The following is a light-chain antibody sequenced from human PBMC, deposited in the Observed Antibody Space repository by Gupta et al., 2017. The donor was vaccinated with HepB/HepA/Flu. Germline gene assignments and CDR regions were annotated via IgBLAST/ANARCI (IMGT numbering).Light chain of an antibody. CDR1: QSISNS. J-gene: IGKJ1*01. CDR2: DAT. V-gene: IGKV1-39*01. Sequence: IQTIYSPSYLSAPVGDRVTITCRASQSISNSLNWYQQRPGKAPNLLIYDATTVQSGVPSRFSGSGCGKDFSISIASLQPEDFVAYYCQQNDRTPKTFGQGTRVEVK. CDR3: QQNDRTPKT.